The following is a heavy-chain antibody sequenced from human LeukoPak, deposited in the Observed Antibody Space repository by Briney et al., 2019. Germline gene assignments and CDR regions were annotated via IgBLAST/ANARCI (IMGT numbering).Heavy chain of an antibody. CDR3: AKDKMGSYYDSSGYYEY. J-gene: IGHJ4*02. CDR2: ISGSGGST. D-gene: IGHD3-22*01. CDR1: VFTLSSYA. Sequence: PGGSLRLSCAASVFTLSSYAMSWVRQAPGKGLEWVSAISGSGGSTYYADSVKGRFTISRDNSKNTLYLQMNSLRAEDTAVYYCAKDKMGSYYDSSGYYEYWGQGTLLTVSS. V-gene: IGHV3-23*01.